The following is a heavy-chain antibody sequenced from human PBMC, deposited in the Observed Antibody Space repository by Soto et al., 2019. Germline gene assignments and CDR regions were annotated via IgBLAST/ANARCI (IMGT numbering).Heavy chain of an antibody. J-gene: IGHJ4*02. CDR3: ARNVPGVTGNFDY. CDR1: GYTFTTYA. Sequence: GASLKVSCKASGYTFTTYAMHWVRQAPGQSLEWMGWINTGNGNTKYSQKFQGRVTITRDTSASTAYMELSSLRSEDTAVYYCARNVPGVTGNFDYWGQGTLVTVSS. CDR2: INTGNGNT. D-gene: IGHD1-20*01. V-gene: IGHV1-3*04.